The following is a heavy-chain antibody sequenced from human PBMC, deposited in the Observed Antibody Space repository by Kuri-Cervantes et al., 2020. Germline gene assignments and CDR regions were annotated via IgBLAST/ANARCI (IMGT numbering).Heavy chain of an antibody. D-gene: IGHD2-2*02. CDR1: GFTFSSYA. CDR2: ISYDGSNK. CDR3: ARVYQPLLYTYYYYGMDV. V-gene: IGHV3-30-3*01. Sequence: GESLKISCAASGFTFSSYAMHWVRQAPGKGLEWVAVISYDGSNKYYADSVKGRFTISRDNSKNTLYLQMNSLRAEDTAVCYCARVYQPLLYTYYYYGMDVWGQGTTVTVSS. J-gene: IGHJ6*02.